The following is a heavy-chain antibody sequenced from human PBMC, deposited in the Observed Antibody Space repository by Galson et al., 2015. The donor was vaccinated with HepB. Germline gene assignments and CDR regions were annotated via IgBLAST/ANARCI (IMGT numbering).Heavy chain of an antibody. D-gene: IGHD4-17*01. V-gene: IGHV3-23*01. CDR3: ANGASVTSGFDY. J-gene: IGHJ4*02. CDR1: GLTFSGYA. Sequence: SLRLSCAASGLTFSGYAMSWVRQAPGKGLEWVSSISAGGSGTYYADSVKGRFTISRDNSKSTLSLQMNSLRAEDTAVYFCANGASVTSGFDYWGQGTLVTVSS. CDR2: ISAGGSGT.